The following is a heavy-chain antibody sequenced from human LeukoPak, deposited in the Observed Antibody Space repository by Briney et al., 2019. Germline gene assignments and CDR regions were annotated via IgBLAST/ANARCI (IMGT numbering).Heavy chain of an antibody. J-gene: IGHJ4*02. CDR2: IYTSGST. CDR3: ARADTYGYYYFDY. V-gene: IGHV4-4*07. D-gene: IGHD3-22*01. CDR1: GGSISSYY. Sequence: PPETLSLTCTVSGGSISSYYWSWIRQPAGKGLEWIGRIYTSGSTNYNPPLKSRVTMSVDTFKNQFSLKLSSVTAADTAVYYCARADTYGYYYFDYWGQGTLVTVSS.